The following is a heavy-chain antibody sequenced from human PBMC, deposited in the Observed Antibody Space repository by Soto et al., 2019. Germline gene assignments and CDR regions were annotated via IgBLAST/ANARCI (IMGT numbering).Heavy chain of an antibody. D-gene: IGHD3-10*01. Sequence: SLRICVASAKFTFIGYARSCVSQAPGKGLEWVSAISGSAGSTYYADSVKGRFTISRDNSKNTLYLQMNSLRAEDTAVYYCPKVFTMVRGASSYFDYWAQGTLVTVSS. CDR3: PKVFTMVRGASSYFDY. V-gene: IGHV3-23*01. CDR1: KFTFIGYA. CDR2: ISGSAGST. J-gene: IGHJ4*02.